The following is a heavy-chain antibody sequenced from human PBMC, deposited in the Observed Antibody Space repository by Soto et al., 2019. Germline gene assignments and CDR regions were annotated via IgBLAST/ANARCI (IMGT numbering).Heavy chain of an antibody. CDR1: GFTFSSYG. V-gene: IGHV3-30*18. CDR3: AKEQGVAAYYYYGMDV. D-gene: IGHD6-13*01. Sequence: PGGSLRLSCAASGFTFSSYGMHWVRQAPGQGLEWVAVISYDGSNKFYADSVKGRFTISRDNSKNTLYLQMNSLRAEDTAVYYCAKEQGVAAYYYYGMDVWGQGTTVTVSS. J-gene: IGHJ6*02. CDR2: ISYDGSNK.